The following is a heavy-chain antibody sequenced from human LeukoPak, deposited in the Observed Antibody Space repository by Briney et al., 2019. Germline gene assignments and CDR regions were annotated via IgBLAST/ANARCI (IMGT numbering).Heavy chain of an antibody. Sequence: GGSLRLSCAASGFTFSSYSMNWVRQAPGKGLEWVSYISSSSSTIYYADSVKGRFTISRDSSKNTLYLHMSSLTPEDTAVYYCAQARSSSGYGPLGFYWGQGTLVTVSS. D-gene: IGHD5-12*01. CDR3: AQARSSSGYGPLGFY. CDR2: ISSSSSTI. V-gene: IGHV3-48*01. CDR1: GFTFSSYS. J-gene: IGHJ1*01.